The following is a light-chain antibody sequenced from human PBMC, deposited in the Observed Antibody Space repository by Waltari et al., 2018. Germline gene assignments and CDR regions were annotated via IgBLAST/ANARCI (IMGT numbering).Light chain of an antibody. CDR1: QRITNY. CDR3: QQRSNWPLLT. J-gene: IGKJ4*01. CDR2: DAS. Sequence: EIVLTQSPATLSLSPGERATLSCRASQRITNYLAWYQQKRGQAPRLLISDASNRATGSPAMFSGSGSGTDFTLTISGLESEDFAVYYCQQRSNWPLLTFGGGTKVEIK. V-gene: IGKV3-11*01.